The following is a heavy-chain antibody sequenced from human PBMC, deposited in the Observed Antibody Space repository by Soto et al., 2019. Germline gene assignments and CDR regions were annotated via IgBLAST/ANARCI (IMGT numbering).Heavy chain of an antibody. CDR1: GYSISSGYY. V-gene: IGHV4-38-2*01. D-gene: IGHD3-22*01. J-gene: IGHJ4*02. CDR2: IYHSGST. CDR3: ARVRYYDSSFPFDY. Sequence: PSETLSLTCAVSGYSISSGYYWGWIRQPPGKGLEWIGSIYHSGSTYYNPSLKSRVTISVDTSKNQFSLKLSSVTAADTAVYYCARVRYYDSSFPFDYWGQGTPVTVSS.